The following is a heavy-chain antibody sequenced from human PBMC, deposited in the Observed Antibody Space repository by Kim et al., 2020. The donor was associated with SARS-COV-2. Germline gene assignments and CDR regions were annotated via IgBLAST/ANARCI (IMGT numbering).Heavy chain of an antibody. Sequence: YAEFVKGRCTITRDNSKNTLYLEMNSLRVEDTAIYYCAKVVGASQGDYWGQGTLVAVSS. V-gene: IGHV3-23*01. D-gene: IGHD1-26*01. CDR3: AKVVGASQGDY. J-gene: IGHJ4*02.